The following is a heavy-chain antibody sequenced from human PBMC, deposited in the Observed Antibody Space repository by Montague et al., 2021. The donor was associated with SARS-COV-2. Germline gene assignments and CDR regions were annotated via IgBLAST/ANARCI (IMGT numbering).Heavy chain of an antibody. CDR2: IYFNGNT. Sequence: SETLSLTCSVSGVSVSSNSYYWTWIRRPPGKGLEWIGNIYFNGNTXFNPSLKGRVTTSIDTSKNHFSLRLTSVTPADTAVYYCAREVVGVKTNGLDTWGQGTLVTVSS. CDR1: GVSVSSNSYY. CDR3: AREVVGVKTNGLDT. D-gene: IGHD1-26*01. J-gene: IGHJ5*02. V-gene: IGHV4-61*03.